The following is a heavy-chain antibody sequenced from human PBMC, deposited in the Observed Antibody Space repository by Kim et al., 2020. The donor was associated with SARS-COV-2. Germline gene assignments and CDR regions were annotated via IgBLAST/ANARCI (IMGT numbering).Heavy chain of an antibody. V-gene: IGHV3-33*01. J-gene: IGHJ4*02. D-gene: IGHD3-22*01. CDR3: ARATGVITYCFDY. Sequence: YYADSVKGRFTNSRDNSKHTLYLQMNSLRAEDTAVYYCARATGVITYCFDYWGQGTLVTVSS.